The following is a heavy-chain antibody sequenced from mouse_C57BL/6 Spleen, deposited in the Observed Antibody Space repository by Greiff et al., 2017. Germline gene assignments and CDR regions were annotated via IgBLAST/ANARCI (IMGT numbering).Heavy chain of an antibody. J-gene: IGHJ4*01. Sequence: QVQLQQPGAELVKPGASVKLSCKASGYTFTSYWITWVKQRPGQGLEWIGDLYPGSGSTTSNEKLQSKATLTVDTSTSTAYMQLSSLTSDDSAVEYCARRCLLPDYYAKDYWGQGTSVTVSS. CDR1: GYTFTSYW. D-gene: IGHD2-3*01. V-gene: IGHV1-55*01. CDR2: LYPGSGST. CDR3: ARRCLLPDYYAKDY.